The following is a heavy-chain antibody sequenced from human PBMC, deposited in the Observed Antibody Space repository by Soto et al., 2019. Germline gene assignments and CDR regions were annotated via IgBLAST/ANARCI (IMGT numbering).Heavy chain of an antibody. CDR1: GYTFTGYY. CDR3: ARDGSGWYRGANWFDP. CDR2: INPNSGGT. J-gene: IGHJ5*02. Sequence: QVQLVQSGAEVKKPGASVKVSCKASGYTFTGYYMHWVRQAPGQGLEWMGWINPNSGGTNYAQKFQGWVTMTRDTSISTAYMELSRLRSDDTAVYYCARDGSGWYRGANWFDPWGQGTLVTVSS. V-gene: IGHV1-2*04. D-gene: IGHD6-19*01.